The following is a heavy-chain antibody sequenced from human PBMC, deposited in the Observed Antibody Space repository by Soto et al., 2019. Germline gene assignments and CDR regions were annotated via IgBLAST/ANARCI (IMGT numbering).Heavy chain of an antibody. V-gene: IGHV3-21*06. CDR2: ITSHDGST. D-gene: IGHD3-10*02. CDR3: AREEGGKFCSLDS. Sequence: EVQLVESGGGLVKPGGSLRLSCAASGFTFSYYNMHWVRQAPGKGLEWVSSITSHDGSTFYADSVKGRFTISRDNAKSSLPLQMNILGAEDTAVYYCAREEGGKFCSLDSWGQGTLVTVSS. CDR1: GFTFSYYN. J-gene: IGHJ5*01.